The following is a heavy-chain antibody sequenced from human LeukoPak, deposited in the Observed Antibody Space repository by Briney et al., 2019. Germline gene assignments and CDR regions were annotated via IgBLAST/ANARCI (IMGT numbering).Heavy chain of an antibody. V-gene: IGHV3-74*01. CDR2: IKTDGSST. J-gene: IGHJ4*02. CDR3: ARDYGDSPFDY. D-gene: IGHD4-17*01. Sequence: GGSLRLSCAASGFSFSSYWMHWVRQAPGKGLVCVSRIKTDGSSTSYADSVKGRFTISRDNAKNTLYLQMNSLRAEDTAVYYCARDYGDSPFDYWGQGTLVTVSS. CDR1: GFSFSSYW.